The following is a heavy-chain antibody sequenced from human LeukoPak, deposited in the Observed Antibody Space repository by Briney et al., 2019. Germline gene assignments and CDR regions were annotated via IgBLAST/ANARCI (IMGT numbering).Heavy chain of an antibody. Sequence: ASVKVSCKASGGTFNSYAISWVRQAPGQGLEWMGGIIPIFGTANYAQKFQGRVTITTDESTSTAYMELSSLRSEDTAVYYCARGVPAAMDYYYYYMDVWGKGTTVTVSS. CDR2: IIPIFGTA. CDR3: ARGVPAAMDYYYYYMDV. CDR1: GGTFNSYA. V-gene: IGHV1-69*05. J-gene: IGHJ6*03. D-gene: IGHD2-2*01.